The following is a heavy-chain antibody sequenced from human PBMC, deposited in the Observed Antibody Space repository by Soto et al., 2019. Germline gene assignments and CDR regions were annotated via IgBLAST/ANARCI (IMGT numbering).Heavy chain of an antibody. CDR2: ISSSGSTI. Sequence: GGSLRLSCAASGFTFSDYYMSWIRQAPGKGLEWVSYISSSGSTIYYADSVKGRFTISRDNAKNSLYLQMNSLRAEDTAVYYCARISQLRYFDWLPPRGVAFDIWGQGTMVTVSS. J-gene: IGHJ3*02. CDR1: GFTFSDYY. CDR3: ARISQLRYFDWLPPRGVAFDI. D-gene: IGHD3-9*01. V-gene: IGHV3-11*01.